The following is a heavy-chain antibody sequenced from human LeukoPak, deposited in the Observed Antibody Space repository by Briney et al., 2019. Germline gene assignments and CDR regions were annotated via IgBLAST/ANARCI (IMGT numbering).Heavy chain of an antibody. CDR3: ARSLDAGNPPESGY. CDR2: ISAYIGNT. V-gene: IGHV1-18*01. J-gene: IGHJ4*02. D-gene: IGHD4-23*01. CDR1: GYTFTSYG. Sequence: ASVKVSCKASGYTFTSYGISWVRRAPGQGLEWMGWISAYIGNTNYAQKLQGRVTMTTDTSTSTAYMELRSLRSDDTAVYYCARSLDAGNPPESGYWGQGTLVTVSS.